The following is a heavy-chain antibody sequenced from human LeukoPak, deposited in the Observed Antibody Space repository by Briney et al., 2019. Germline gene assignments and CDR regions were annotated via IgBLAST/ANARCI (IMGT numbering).Heavy chain of an antibody. D-gene: IGHD4-17*01. CDR1: GYTLTELS. Sequence: SVKVSCKVSGYTLTELSMHWVRQAPGKGLEWMGGIIPIFGTANYAQKFQGRVTITADESTSTAYMELSSLRSEDTAVYYCARDRSVEVDYAGIGYWGQGTLVTVSS. J-gene: IGHJ4*02. CDR3: ARDRSVEVDYAGIGY. V-gene: IGHV1-69*13. CDR2: IIPIFGTA.